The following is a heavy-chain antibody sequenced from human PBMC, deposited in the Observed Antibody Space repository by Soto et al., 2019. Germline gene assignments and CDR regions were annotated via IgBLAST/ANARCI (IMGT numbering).Heavy chain of an antibody. Sequence: EVQLLESGGGLVRPGGSLRLSCAASGFTFSTYAMTWVRQAPGKGLEWVSTISGLGAGTYYADSVKGRFTISRDNSKNTVYLQMDSLRAEDTAVYCCSSSRTGYYFDYWGQGTLVTVSS. D-gene: IGHD2-2*01. CDR3: SSSRTGYYFDY. CDR2: ISGLGAGT. J-gene: IGHJ4*02. V-gene: IGHV3-23*01. CDR1: GFTFSTYA.